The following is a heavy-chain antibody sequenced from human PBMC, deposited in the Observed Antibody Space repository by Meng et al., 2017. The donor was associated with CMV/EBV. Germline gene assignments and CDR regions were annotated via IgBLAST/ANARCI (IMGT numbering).Heavy chain of an antibody. J-gene: IGHJ4*02. Sequence: SVKVSCKASGGTFSSYAISWVRQAPGQGLEWMGGIIPIFGTANYAQKFQGRVTITTDESTSTAYMELSSLRSEDTAVYYCARDSGVGLGYCSSTSCYLGYWGQGTLVTVSS. CDR2: IIPIFGTA. CDR3: ARDSGVGLGYCSSTSCYLGY. CDR1: GGTFSSYA. D-gene: IGHD2-2*01. V-gene: IGHV1-69*05.